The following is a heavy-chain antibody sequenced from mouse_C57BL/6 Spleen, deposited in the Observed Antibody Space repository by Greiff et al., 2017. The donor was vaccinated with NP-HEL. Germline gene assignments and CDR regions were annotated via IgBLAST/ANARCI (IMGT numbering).Heavy chain of an antibody. Sequence: QVQLQQSGPGLVQPSQSPSITCTVSGFSLTSYGVHWVRQSPGKGLEWLGVIWRGGSTDYNAAFMSRLSITKDNSKSQVFFKMNSLQADDTAIYYCAKGGDIYYGYDEYYYAMDYWGQGTSVTVSS. J-gene: IGHJ4*01. D-gene: IGHD2-2*01. V-gene: IGHV2-5*01. CDR1: GFSLTSYG. CDR2: IWRGGST. CDR3: AKGGDIYYGYDEYYYAMDY.